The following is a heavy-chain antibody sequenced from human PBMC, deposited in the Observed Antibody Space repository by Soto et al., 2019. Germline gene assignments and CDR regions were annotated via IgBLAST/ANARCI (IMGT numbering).Heavy chain of an antibody. D-gene: IGHD6-19*01. Sequence: PSETLSLTCTVSGGSISSGCYYWSWIRQHPGKGLEWIGYIYYSGSTYYNPSLKSRVTISVDTSKNQFSLKLSSVTAADTAVYYCARERLWSSSGFDYWGQGTLVTVSS. CDR1: GGSISSGCYY. CDR3: ARERLWSSSGFDY. V-gene: IGHV4-31*03. CDR2: IYYSGST. J-gene: IGHJ4*02.